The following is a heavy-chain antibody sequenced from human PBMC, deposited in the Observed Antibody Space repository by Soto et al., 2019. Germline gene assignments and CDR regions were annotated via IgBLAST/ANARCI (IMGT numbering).Heavy chain of an antibody. Sequence: EVQLVESGGGLVKPGGSLRLSCAASGFTFSSYSMNWVRQAPGKGLEWVSSISSNSSYIYYADSVKGRFTISRDNAKNSLYLQMDSLRAEDTAVYYCARETGRGGIAAGGTVDYWGQGTLVTVSS. V-gene: IGHV3-21*01. CDR3: ARETGRGGIAAGGTVDY. CDR2: ISSNSSYI. D-gene: IGHD6-13*01. CDR1: GFTFSSYS. J-gene: IGHJ4*02.